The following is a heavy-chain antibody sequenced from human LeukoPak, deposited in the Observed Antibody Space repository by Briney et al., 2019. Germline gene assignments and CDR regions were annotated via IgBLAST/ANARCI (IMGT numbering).Heavy chain of an antibody. CDR2: IYHSGGT. CDR1: GGSFSGYY. J-gene: IGHJ4*02. Sequence: SETLSLTCAVYGGSFSGYYWSWNRQPPGKGLEWIGEIYHSGGTNYNPSPKSRVTISVDTSKNQFSLKLSSVTAADTAVYYCARRYTNYAPLDYWGQGTLVTVSS. D-gene: IGHD1-1*01. V-gene: IGHV4-34*01. CDR3: ARRYTNYAPLDY.